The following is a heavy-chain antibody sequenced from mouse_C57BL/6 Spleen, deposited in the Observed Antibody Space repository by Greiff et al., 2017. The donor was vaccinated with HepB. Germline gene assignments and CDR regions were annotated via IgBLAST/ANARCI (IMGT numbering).Heavy chain of an antibody. V-gene: IGHV2-6-1*01. CDR3: ARQGVYYGNYDAMDY. D-gene: IGHD2-1*01. CDR2: IWSDGST. CDR1: GFSLTSYG. Sequence: VMLVESGPGLVAPSQSLSITCTVSGFSLTSYGVHWVRQPPGKGLEWLVVIWSDGSTTYNSALKARLSISKDNSKSQVFLKMNSLQTDDTAMYYCARQGVYYGNYDAMDYWGQGTSVTVSS. J-gene: IGHJ4*01.